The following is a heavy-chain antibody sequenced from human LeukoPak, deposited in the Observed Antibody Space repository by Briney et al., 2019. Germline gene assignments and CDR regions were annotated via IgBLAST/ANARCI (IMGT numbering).Heavy chain of an antibody. D-gene: IGHD3-22*01. Sequence: GGSLRLSCEASGFSMSVYWMSWVRQAPGKGLEWVGNIKQDGSERNYVDSVKGRFTISRDNAKKSLYLQINSLRAEDPAVYYCARDWGAYYHFFDYWGQGTLVTVSS. CDR2: IKQDGSER. CDR1: GFSMSVYW. J-gene: IGHJ4*02. CDR3: ARDWGAYYHFFDY. V-gene: IGHV3-7*01.